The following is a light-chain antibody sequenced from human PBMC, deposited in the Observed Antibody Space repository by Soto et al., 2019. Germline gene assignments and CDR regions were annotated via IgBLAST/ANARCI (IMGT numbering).Light chain of an antibody. CDR2: AAS. CDR3: QKYSSAPRT. J-gene: IGKJ1*01. Sequence: DIPMTQSPSSLAESVGDRVTITCRASQGIIAYLAWYQQKPGKAPKLLIYAASTLQSGVPSRFSGSGAGTDFTLTITSLQPEDVATYYCQKYSSAPRTFGQGTKVEIK. V-gene: IGKV1-27*01. CDR1: QGIIAY.